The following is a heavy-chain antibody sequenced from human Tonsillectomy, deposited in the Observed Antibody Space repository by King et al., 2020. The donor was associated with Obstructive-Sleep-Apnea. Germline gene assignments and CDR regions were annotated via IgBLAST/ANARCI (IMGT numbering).Heavy chain of an antibody. CDR3: ARLRGYAYGYIDY. D-gene: IGHD5-18*01. CDR2: IFSNDEE. Sequence: VTLKESGPVLVKPTETLTLTCTVSGFSLSIARMGVSWIRQPPGKALEWLAHIFSNDEESYTTSLKSRLTISKDTSKSRVVLTMTNMDPVDTATYYCARLRGYAYGYIDYWGQGTLVTVSS. V-gene: IGHV2-26*01. J-gene: IGHJ4*02. CDR1: GFSLSIARMG.